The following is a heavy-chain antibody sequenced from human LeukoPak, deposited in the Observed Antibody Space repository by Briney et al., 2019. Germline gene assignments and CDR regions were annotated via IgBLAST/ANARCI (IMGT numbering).Heavy chain of an antibody. CDR2: IKSKTDGGTT. J-gene: IGHJ4*02. D-gene: IGHD3-22*01. V-gene: IGHV3-15*01. Sequence: GGSLRLSCAASGFTFSNAWMSWVRQAPGKGLEWVGRIKSKTDGGTTDYAAPVKGRFAISRDDSKNTLYLQMNSLKTEDTAVYYCTTGLDPYDSSGYYGYWGQGTLVTVSS. CDR3: TTGLDPYDSSGYYGY. CDR1: GFTFSNAW.